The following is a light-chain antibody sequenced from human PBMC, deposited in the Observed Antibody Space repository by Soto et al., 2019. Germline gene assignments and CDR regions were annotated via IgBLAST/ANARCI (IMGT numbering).Light chain of an antibody. CDR3: SSYTSSSTLVV. Sequence: SALTQPASVSGSPGQSITISCTGTSSDVGGYNYVSWYQHHPGKAPKLMIYDVNNRPSGVSNRFSGSKSGNTASLTISGLQAEDEADYYCSSYTSSSTLVVFGGGTKVTVL. CDR1: SSDVGGYNY. J-gene: IGLJ2*01. CDR2: DVN. V-gene: IGLV2-14*03.